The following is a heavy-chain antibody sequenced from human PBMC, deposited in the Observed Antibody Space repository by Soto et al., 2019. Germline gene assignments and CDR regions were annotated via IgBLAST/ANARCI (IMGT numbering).Heavy chain of an antibody. V-gene: IGHV3-23*01. Sequence: GGSLRLSCAASGFTFSTYAMTWVRQAPGEGLEWVSTIGGGVGATFYADSVRGRFTISRDNSKNTLYLQMNSLRAEDTALYYCASLTSTWQPGFDYWGQGTLVTAPQ. CDR2: IGGGVGAT. J-gene: IGHJ4*02. D-gene: IGHD6-13*01. CDR1: GFTFSTYA. CDR3: ASLTSTWQPGFDY.